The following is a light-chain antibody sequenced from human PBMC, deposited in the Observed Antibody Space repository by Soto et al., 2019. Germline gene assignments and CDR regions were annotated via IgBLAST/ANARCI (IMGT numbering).Light chain of an antibody. CDR3: QQSYSTPWT. V-gene: IGKV1-39*01. Sequence: DIQMTQSPSTLSASVGDRVTITCRASQSISTWLAWYQQKPGKAPKLLIQAASSLQSGVPSRFSGSGSGTDSTLTISSLQPEDFATYYCQQSYSTPWTFGQGTKVDIK. CDR1: QSISTW. J-gene: IGKJ1*01. CDR2: AAS.